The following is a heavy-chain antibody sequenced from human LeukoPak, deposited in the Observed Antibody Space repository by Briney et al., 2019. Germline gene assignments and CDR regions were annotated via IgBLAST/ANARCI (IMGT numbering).Heavy chain of an antibody. J-gene: IGHJ4*02. V-gene: IGHV4-4*02. CDR3: ARRADTNFDY. Sequence: PSETLSLTCAVSGGSISTTNWWSWVRQPPGKGLEWIGEIYHSGSTKYNPSLKSRVTILVDKSTNQFSPKLSSVTAADTAVYYCARRADTNFDYWGQGILVTVSS. D-gene: IGHD6-25*01. CDR1: GGSISTTNW. CDR2: IYHSGST.